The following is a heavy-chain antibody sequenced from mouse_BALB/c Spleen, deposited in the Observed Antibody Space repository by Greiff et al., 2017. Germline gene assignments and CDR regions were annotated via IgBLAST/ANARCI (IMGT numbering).Heavy chain of an antibody. J-gene: IGHJ4*01. CDR2: ISDGGSYT. CDR1: GFTFSDYY. V-gene: IGHV5-4*02. Sequence: EVMLVESGGGLVKPGGSLKLSCAASGFTFSDYYMYWVRQTPEKRLEWVATISDGGSYTYYPDSVKGRFTISRDNAKNNLYLQMSSLKSEDTAMYYCAIDDMLGRMDYWGQGTSVTVSS. CDR3: AIDDMLGRMDY. D-gene: IGHD4-1*01.